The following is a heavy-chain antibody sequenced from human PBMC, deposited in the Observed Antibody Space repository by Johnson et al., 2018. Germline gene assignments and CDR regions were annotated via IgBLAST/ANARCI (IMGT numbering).Heavy chain of an antibody. D-gene: IGHD2-15*01. J-gene: IGHJ3*02. CDR2: VSGSGGST. Sequence: VQLLESGGGLVQXGGSLRLXCAASGFTFSNYAMNWVRQAPGKGLEWVSTVSGSGGSTYYADSVTGRFTISRDNSKNTLYLQMNSLRAEATALYFCANVVAPTRLDAFDIWGQGTMVTVSS. CDR1: GFTFSNYA. V-gene: IGHV3-23*01. CDR3: ANVVAPTRLDAFDI.